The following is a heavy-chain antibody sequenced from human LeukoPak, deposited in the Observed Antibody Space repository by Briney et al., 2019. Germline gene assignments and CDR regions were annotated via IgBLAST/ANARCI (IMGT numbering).Heavy chain of an antibody. V-gene: IGHV1-2*02. D-gene: IGHD3-22*01. CDR1: GYTFTGYY. CDR2: INPNSGGT. J-gene: IGHJ5*02. Sequence: ASVKVSCKASGYTFTGYYMHWVRQAPGQGLEWMGWINPNSGGTNYAQKFQGRVTMTRDTSISTAYMELGRLRSDDTAVYYCARDYYDSSGYVRHNWFDPWGQGTLVTVSS. CDR3: ARDYYDSSGYVRHNWFDP.